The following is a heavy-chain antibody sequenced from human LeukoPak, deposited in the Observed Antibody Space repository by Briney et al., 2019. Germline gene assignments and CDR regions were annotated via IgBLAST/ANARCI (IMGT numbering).Heavy chain of an antibody. Sequence: AGGSLRLSCAASGFTFSSYAMSWVRQAPGKGLEWVSAISGSGGSTYYADSVKGRFTISRDNSKNTLYLQMNSLRAEDTAVYYCAIFRDGYNYGYFDYWGQGTLVTVSS. CDR3: AIFRDGYNYGYFDY. D-gene: IGHD5-12*01. CDR1: GFTFSSYA. J-gene: IGHJ4*02. CDR2: ISGSGGST. V-gene: IGHV3-23*01.